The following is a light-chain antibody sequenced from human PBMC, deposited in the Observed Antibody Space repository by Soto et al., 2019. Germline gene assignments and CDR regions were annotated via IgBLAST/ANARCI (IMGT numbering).Light chain of an antibody. V-gene: IGLV2-14*01. CDR2: DVS. Sequence: QSALTRPASVSGSPGQPITISCTGTSSDVGGYNYVSWYQQHPGKAPKLMIYDVSNRPSGVSNRFSGSKSGNTASLTISGPSAEDEDENYCNSYTSSSTLVVFGRGTKLTVL. CDR1: SSDVGGYNY. CDR3: NSYTSSSTLVV. J-gene: IGLJ2*01.